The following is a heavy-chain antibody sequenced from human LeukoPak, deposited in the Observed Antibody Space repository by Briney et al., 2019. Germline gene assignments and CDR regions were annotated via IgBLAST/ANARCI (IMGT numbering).Heavy chain of an antibody. CDR2: INSDGGST. J-gene: IGHJ4*02. CDR1: GFTFSSYW. D-gene: IGHD3-22*01. V-gene: IGHV3-74*01. CDR3: ARGGGGRYYDSSGSGFDY. Sequence: GGSLRLSCAASGFTFSSYWMHWVRQAPGKGLVWVSRINSDGGSTSYADSVKGRFTISRDNAKNTLYLQMNSLRAEDTAVYYCARGGGGRYYDSSGSGFDYWGQGTLVTVSS.